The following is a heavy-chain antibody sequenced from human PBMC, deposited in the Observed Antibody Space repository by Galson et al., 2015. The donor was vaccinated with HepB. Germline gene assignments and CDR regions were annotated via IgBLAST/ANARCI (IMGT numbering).Heavy chain of an antibody. J-gene: IGHJ4*02. V-gene: IGHV1-69*13. D-gene: IGHD2-15*01. CDR3: ASPTYCSGGSCYYTYFDY. CDR2: IIPIFGTA. Sequence: SVKVSCKASGGTFSSYAISWVRQAPGQGLEWMGGIIPIFGTANYAQKFQGRVTITADESTSTAYMELSSLRSEDTAVYYCASPTYCSGGSCYYTYFDYWGQGTLVTVSS. CDR1: GGTFSSYA.